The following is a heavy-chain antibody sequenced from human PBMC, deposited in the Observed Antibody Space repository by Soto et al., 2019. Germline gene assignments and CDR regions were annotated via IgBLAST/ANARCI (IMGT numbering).Heavy chain of an antibody. CDR3: ARARGSSGWYHYYYYGMDV. V-gene: IGHV4-30-4*01. CDR2: LYYSGST. D-gene: IGHD6-19*01. J-gene: IGHJ6*02. Sequence: SETLSLTCTVSGVSISSGDYYWSWIRQPPGKGLEWIGYLYYSGSTYYNPSLKSRVTISVDTSKNQFSLKLSSVTAADTAVYYCARARGSSGWYHYYYYGMDVWGQGTTVTVSS. CDR1: GVSISSGDYY.